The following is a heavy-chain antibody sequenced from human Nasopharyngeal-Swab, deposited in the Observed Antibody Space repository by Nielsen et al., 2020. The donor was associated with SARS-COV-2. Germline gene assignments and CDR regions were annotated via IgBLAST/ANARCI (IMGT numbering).Heavy chain of an antibody. J-gene: IGHJ3*02. CDR3: ARTAIEGGYYRGDAFDI. D-gene: IGHD3-22*01. CDR2: IYPGDSDT. V-gene: IGHV5-51*01. CDR1: GYRIISYW. Sequence: GESLKISCKGSGYRIISYWIGWVSQMPGKGLEWMGIIYPGDSDTRYSPSFQGQVTISADKSISTAYLQWSSLKASDTAMYYCARTAIEGGYYRGDAFDIWGQGTMVTVSS.